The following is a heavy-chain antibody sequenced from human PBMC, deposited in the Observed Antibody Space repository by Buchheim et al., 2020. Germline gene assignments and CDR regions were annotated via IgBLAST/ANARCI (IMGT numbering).Heavy chain of an antibody. J-gene: IGHJ6*02. CDR2: ISSSGSTK. Sequence: EVQLVESGGGLVQPGGSLRLSCAASGFTFISYEMNWVRQAPGKGLEGVSYISSSGSTKYYADSVKGRFTISRDNAKNSLYLQMNSLRAEDTAVYYCASNSGYNYYYYGMDVWGQGTT. CDR3: ASNSGYNYYYYGMDV. D-gene: IGHD3-22*01. V-gene: IGHV3-48*03. CDR1: GFTFISYE.